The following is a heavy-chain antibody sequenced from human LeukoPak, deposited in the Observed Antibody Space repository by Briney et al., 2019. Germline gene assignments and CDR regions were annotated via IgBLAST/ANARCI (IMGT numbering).Heavy chain of an antibody. CDR2: IYYSGST. CDR3: ARESGDSSGYYD. J-gene: IGHJ4*02. CDR1: GGSISSGGYY. V-gene: IGHV4-31*03. D-gene: IGHD3-22*01. Sequence: PQTLSLTCTVSGGSISSGGYYWSWIRQHPGKGLEWIGYIYYSGSTYYNPSLKSRVTISVDTSKNQFSLKLSSVTAADTAVYYCARESGDSSGYYDWGQGTLVTVSS.